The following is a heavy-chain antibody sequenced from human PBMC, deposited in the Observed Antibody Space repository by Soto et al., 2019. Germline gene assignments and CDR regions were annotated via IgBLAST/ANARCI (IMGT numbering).Heavy chain of an antibody. D-gene: IGHD3-10*01. CDR3: ARVEAVRGVVNYYYGMDV. CDR2: IYYSGST. V-gene: IGHV4-31*03. Sequence: SETLSLTCTVSGGSISSGGYYWSWIRQHPGKGLEWIGYIYYSGSTYYNPSLKSRVTISVDTSKNQFSLKLSSVTAADTAVYYCARVEAVRGVVNYYYGMDVWGQGTTVTVSS. J-gene: IGHJ6*02. CDR1: GGSISSGGYY.